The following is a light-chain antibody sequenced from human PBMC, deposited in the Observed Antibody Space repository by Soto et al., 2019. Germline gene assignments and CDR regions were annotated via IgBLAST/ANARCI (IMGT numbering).Light chain of an antibody. Sequence: QAVVTQPPSVSGSPGQRGTISCTGSSSNIGAGYDLHWYQQFPGAAPKLLIFAYTNRPSGVPDRFSGSKSGTSASLAITGLQADDEADYYCQSFDRSLTAWVFGGGTKLTVL. CDR2: AYT. CDR1: SSNIGAGYD. V-gene: IGLV1-40*01. CDR3: QSFDRSLTAWV. J-gene: IGLJ3*02.